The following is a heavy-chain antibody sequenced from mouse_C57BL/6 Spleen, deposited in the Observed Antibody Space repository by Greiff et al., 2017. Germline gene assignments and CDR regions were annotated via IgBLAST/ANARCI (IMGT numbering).Heavy chain of an antibody. CDR1: GFSLTSYG. CDR2: IWRGGST. Sequence: VQLQESGPGLVQPSQSLSITCTVSGFSLTSYGVHWVRQSPGKGLAWLGVIWRGGSTDYNAAFMSRLSITKDNSKSQVFFKMNSLQADDTAIYYCAKEIWAYYAMDYWGQGTSVTVSS. D-gene: IGHD4-1*01. V-gene: IGHV2-5*01. CDR3: AKEIWAYYAMDY. J-gene: IGHJ4*01.